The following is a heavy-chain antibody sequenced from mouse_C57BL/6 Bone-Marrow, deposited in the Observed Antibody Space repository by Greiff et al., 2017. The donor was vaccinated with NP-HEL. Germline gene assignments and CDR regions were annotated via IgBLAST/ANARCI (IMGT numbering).Heavy chain of an antibody. J-gene: IGHJ4*01. D-gene: IGHD2-4*01. V-gene: IGHV1-81*01. Sequence: QVQLQQSGAELARPGASVKLSCKASGYTFTSYGISWVKQRTGQGLEWIGEIYPRSGNTYYNEKFKGKATLTADKSSSTAYMELRSLTSEDSAVYFCARDYEGMDYWGQGTSVTVSS. CDR2: IYPRSGNT. CDR1: GYTFTSYG. CDR3: ARDYEGMDY.